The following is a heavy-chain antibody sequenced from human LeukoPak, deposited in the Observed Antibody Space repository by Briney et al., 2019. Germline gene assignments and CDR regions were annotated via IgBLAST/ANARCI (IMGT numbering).Heavy chain of an antibody. CDR2: ISGSSSTK. V-gene: IGHV3-48*01. D-gene: IGHD1-26*01. CDR3: ARDRKSGEWDLVP. Sequence: PGGSLRLSCAASGFSFSSYKMSWVRQAPGKGLEWVSYISGSSSTKYYADSVKGRFFISRDNAKNSPYLQMNSLRAEDTAVYYCARDRKSGEWDLVPWGQGTLVTVSS. J-gene: IGHJ4*02. CDR1: GFSFSSYK.